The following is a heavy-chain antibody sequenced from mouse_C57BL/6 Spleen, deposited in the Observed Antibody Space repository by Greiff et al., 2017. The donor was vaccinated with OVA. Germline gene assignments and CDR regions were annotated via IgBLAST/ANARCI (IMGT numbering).Heavy chain of an antibody. Sequence: EVKLVESGGGLVKPGGSLKLSCAASGFTFSSYAMSWVRQTPEKRLEWVATISDGGSYTYYPDNVKGRFTISRDNAKNNLYLQMSHLKSEDTAMYYWSSGGVYYFDYWGQGTTLTVSS. CDR2: ISDGGSYT. CDR1: GFTFSSYA. V-gene: IGHV5-4*03. J-gene: IGHJ2*01. CDR3: SSGGVYYFDY.